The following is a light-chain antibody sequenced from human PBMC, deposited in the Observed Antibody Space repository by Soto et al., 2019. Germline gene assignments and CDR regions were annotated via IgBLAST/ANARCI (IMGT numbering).Light chain of an antibody. CDR2: ASS. CDR3: QLYGISPH. V-gene: IGKV3-20*01. CDR1: QSRGSNF. Sequence: EIVLNLSPGTLSLSPGERATLSCKTSQSRGSNFLAWYQHKPGQAPRLLIYASSNRATGIPDRFSGSASGTDLTLTINRLEPEDFAVYYCQLYGISPHFGQGTRLEIK. J-gene: IGKJ5*01.